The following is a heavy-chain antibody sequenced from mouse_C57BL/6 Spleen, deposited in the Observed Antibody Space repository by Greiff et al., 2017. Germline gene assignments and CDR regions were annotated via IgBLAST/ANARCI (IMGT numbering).Heavy chain of an antibody. CDR1: GYTFTSYW. J-gene: IGHJ1*03. CDR2: IYPSDSET. V-gene: IGHV1-61*01. Sequence: QVQLQQPGAELVRPGSSVKLSCKASGYTFTSYWMDWVKQRPGQGLEWIGNIYPSDSETHYNQKFKDKATLTVDKSSSTAYMQLSSLTSEDSAVYYCARRETYPRYFDVWGTGTTVTVSS. CDR3: ARRETYPRYFDV.